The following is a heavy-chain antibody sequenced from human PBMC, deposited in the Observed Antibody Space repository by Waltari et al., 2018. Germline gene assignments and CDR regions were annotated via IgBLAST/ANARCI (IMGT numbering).Heavy chain of an antibody. D-gene: IGHD3-22*01. CDR3: ARESRNYYDSSATLFDY. CDR2: IYHSGRT. V-gene: IGHV4-30-2*01. Sequence: QLQLQESGSGLVKPSQTLSLTCAVSGGSISSGGYSWSWIRQPPGKGLEWIGYIYHSGRTYYNPSLKSRVTISVDRSKNQFSLKLSSVTAADTAVYYCARESRNYYDSSATLFDYWGQGTLVTVSS. J-gene: IGHJ4*02. CDR1: GGSISSGGYS.